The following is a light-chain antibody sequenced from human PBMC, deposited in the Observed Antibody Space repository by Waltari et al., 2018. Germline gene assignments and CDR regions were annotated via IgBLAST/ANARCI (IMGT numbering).Light chain of an antibody. J-gene: IGLJ2*01. CDR2: WGS. CDR3: CSYAGSSPHVI. CDR1: SSDVGSYTF. Sequence: QSALTQPASVSGSPGQSITISCTGSSSDVGSYTFVSWYQQRPCKAPQLMIYWGSQRPSGVSIRFSGSKSGNTASLTISGLRAEDEADYYCCSYAGSSPHVIFGGGTKLTVL. V-gene: IGLV2-23*01.